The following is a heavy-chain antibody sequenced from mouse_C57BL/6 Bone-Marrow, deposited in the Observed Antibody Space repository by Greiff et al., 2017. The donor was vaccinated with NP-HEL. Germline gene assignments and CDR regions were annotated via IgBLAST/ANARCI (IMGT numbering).Heavy chain of an antibody. D-gene: IGHD2-4*01. J-gene: IGHJ4*01. CDR2: ISSGGDYI. CDR1: GFTFSSYA. CDR3: TRGYDYDALYYAMDY. V-gene: IGHV5-9-1*02. Sequence: EVKLVESGDGLVKPGGSLKLSCAASGFTFSSYAMSWVRQTPEKRLEWVAYISSGGDYIYYADTVKGRFTISRDNARNTLYLQMSSLKSEDTAMYYCTRGYDYDALYYAMDYWGQGTSVTVSS.